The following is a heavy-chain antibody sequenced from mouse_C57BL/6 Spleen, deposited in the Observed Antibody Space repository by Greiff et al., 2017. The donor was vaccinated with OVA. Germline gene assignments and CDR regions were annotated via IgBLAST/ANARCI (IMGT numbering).Heavy chain of an antibody. CDR1: GFSLTSYG. CDR3: ARRGGITTGYYYAMDY. D-gene: IGHD1-1*01. V-gene: IGHV2-2*01. J-gene: IGHJ4*01. Sequence: QVHVKQSGPGLVQPSQSLSITCTVSGFSLTSYGVHWVRQSPGKGLEWLGVIWSGGSTDYNAAFISRLSISKDNSKSQVFFKMNSLQADDTAIYYCARRGGITTGYYYAMDYWGQGTSVTVSS. CDR2: IWSGGST.